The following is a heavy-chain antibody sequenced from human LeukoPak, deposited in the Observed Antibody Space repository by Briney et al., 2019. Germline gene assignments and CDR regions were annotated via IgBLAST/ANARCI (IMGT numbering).Heavy chain of an antibody. D-gene: IGHD3-22*01. CDR1: GFTFDDYT. Sequence: GGSLRLSCAASGFTFDDYTMHWVRQPPGKGLEWVSLLSWDGSSTYYADSMKGRFTISRDNSKNSLYLQMNSLRSEDTAFYYCAAGALYYYENSGYHYWGQGTLVTVSS. J-gene: IGHJ4*02. CDR2: LSWDGSST. V-gene: IGHV3-43*01. CDR3: AAGALYYYENSGYHY.